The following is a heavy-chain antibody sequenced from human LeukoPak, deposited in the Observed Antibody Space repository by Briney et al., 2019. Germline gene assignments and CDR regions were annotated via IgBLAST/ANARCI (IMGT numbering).Heavy chain of an antibody. V-gene: IGHV3-21*01. CDR2: ISTSSSYK. Sequence: GGSLRLSCAASGFTFSSYSMNWVRQAPGKGLEWVSSISTSSSYKRYADSVKGRFTISRDNAKNSLYLQMNSLRAEDTAVYYCARDLVRMTTLSTGSDYWGQGTLVTVSS. J-gene: IGHJ4*02. D-gene: IGHD4-17*01. CDR1: GFTFSSYS. CDR3: ARDLVRMTTLSTGSDY.